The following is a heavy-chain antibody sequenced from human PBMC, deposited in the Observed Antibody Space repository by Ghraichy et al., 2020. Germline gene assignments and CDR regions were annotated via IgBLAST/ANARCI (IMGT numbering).Heavy chain of an antibody. Sequence: GGSLRLSCAASGFTFSSYAMSWVRQAPGKGLEWVSAISGSGGSTYYADSVKSRFTISRDNSKNTLYLQMNSLRAEDTAVYYCGIPTALVATILSLRKTPEVDAFDIWGQGTMVTVSS. D-gene: IGHD5-12*01. J-gene: IGHJ3*02. CDR3: GIPTALVATILSLRKTPEVDAFDI. CDR1: GFTFSSYA. CDR2: ISGSGGST. V-gene: IGHV3-23*01.